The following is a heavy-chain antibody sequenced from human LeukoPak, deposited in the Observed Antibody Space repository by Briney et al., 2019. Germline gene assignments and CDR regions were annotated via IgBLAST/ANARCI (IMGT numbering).Heavy chain of an antibody. Sequence: GRTLRLSCAASGFTFDDYAMHWVRHAPGKGLERVSGISWNSGSIGYADSVKGRFTISRDNAKNSLYLQMNSLRAEDTALYYCASDYDSSGYPGNGMDVWGQGTTVTVSS. CDR3: ASDYDSSGYPGNGMDV. D-gene: IGHD3-22*01. J-gene: IGHJ6*02. V-gene: IGHV3-9*01. CDR2: ISWNSGSI. CDR1: GFTFDDYA.